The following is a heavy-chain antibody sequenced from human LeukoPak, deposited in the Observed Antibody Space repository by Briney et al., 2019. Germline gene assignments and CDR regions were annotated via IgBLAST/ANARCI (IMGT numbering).Heavy chain of an antibody. CDR1: GGSISSSSYY. V-gene: IGHV4-39*01. D-gene: IGHD2-15*01. CDR2: IYYSGST. CDR3: ARLENFSGGSCRRGFYY. J-gene: IGHJ4*02. Sequence: SETLSLTCTVSGGSISSSSYYWGWIRQPPGKGLEWIGSIYYSGSTYYNPSLKSRVTISVDTSKNQFSLKLSSVTAADTAVYYCARLENFSGGSCRRGFYYWGQGTLVTVSS.